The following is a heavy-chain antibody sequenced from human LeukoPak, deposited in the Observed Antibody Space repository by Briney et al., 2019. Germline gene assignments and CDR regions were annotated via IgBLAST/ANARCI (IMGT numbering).Heavy chain of an antibody. CDR1: GGSISSYY. D-gene: IGHD3-10*01. Sequence: SETLSLTCTVSGGSISSYYWSWIRQPPGKGLEWIGYIYHSGSTNYNPSLKSRVTISLDTSKNQFSLKLSSVTAVDTAVYYCARSELLWFGGVNSGFDYWGQGTLVTVSS. CDR2: IYHSGST. J-gene: IGHJ4*02. V-gene: IGHV4-59*01. CDR3: ARSELLWFGGVNSGFDY.